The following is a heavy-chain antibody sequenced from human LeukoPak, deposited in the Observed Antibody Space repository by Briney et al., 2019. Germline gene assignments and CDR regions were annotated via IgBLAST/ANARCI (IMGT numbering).Heavy chain of an antibody. D-gene: IGHD3-10*01. CDR1: GFTVSSNY. CDR2: ISGSRVYT. J-gene: IGHJ4*02. V-gene: IGHV3-11*05. CDR3: ARVGFGDSLPGY. Sequence: TGGSLRLSCAASGFTVSSNYMSWVRQAPGKGLEWVSYISGSRVYTNYADSVKGRFTISRDNAKNSLYLQMNSLRAEDTAVYYCARVGFGDSLPGYWGQGTLVTVSS.